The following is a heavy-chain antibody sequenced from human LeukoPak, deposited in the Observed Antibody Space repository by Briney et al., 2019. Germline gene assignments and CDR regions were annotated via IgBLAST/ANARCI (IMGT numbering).Heavy chain of an antibody. J-gene: IGHJ5*02. D-gene: IGHD6-13*01. Sequence: PGGSLRLSCAASGFTFGNTWMSWARQAPGKGLEWVGHVKSKVDGGTIEYAAPVQGRFTISKDDSRSTLYLQMNSLKSEDTAVYYCSTSRGWQQLASWGQGTLVTVSS. CDR2: VKSKVDGGTI. CDR1: GFTFGNTW. CDR3: STSRGWQQLAS. V-gene: IGHV3-15*01.